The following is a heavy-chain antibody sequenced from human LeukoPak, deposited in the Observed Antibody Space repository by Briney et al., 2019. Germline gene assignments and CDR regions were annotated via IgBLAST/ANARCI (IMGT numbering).Heavy chain of an antibody. CDR3: ARDSGWFGELPSGYFDY. CDR2: IKQDGSEK. V-gene: IGHV3-7*01. D-gene: IGHD3-10*01. J-gene: IGHJ4*02. CDR1: GFIFSSYW. Sequence: GGSLRLSCEASGFIFSSYWMSWVRQAPGKGLEWVANIKQDGSEKYYVDSVKGRFTISRDNAKNSLYLQMNSLRAEDTAVYYCARDSGWFGELPSGYFDYWGQGTLVTVSS.